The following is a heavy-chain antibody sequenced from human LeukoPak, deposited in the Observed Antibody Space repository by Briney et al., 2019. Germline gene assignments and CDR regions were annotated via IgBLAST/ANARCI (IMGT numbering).Heavy chain of an antibody. V-gene: IGHV3-21*01. CDR2: ITTSSSYT. D-gene: IGHD3-10*02. Sequence: PGGSLRLSCAASGFTFSRYSMNWVRQAPGKGLEWVSSITTSSSYTYYADSVKGRFTISRDNAKNSLYLQMNSLRAEDTAVYYCAELGITMIGGVWGKGTTVTISS. CDR1: GFTFSRYS. CDR3: AELGITMIGGV. J-gene: IGHJ6*04.